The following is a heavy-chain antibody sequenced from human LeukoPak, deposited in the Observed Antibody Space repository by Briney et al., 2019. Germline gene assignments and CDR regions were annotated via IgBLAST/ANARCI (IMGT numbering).Heavy chain of an antibody. J-gene: IGHJ4*02. D-gene: IGHD5-12*01. CDR1: GGTFSSYA. CDR2: IIPILGIA. V-gene: IGHV1-69*04. CDR3: ARASNSADYSGYDL. Sequence: GASVKVSCKASGGTFSSYAISWVRQAPGQGLEWMGRIIPILGIANYAQKFQGRVTITADKSTSTAYMELSSLRSEDTAVYYCARASNSADYSGYDLRGQRTLVTVSS.